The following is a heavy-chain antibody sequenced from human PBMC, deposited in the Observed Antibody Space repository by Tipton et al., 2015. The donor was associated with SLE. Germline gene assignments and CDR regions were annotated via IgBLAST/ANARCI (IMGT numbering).Heavy chain of an antibody. CDR3: ARDFGSGWCYFDY. Sequence: QLVQSGGGFVQPGGSLRLSCVASGFTFSNYAMTWVRQAPGKGLEWVSTVTTSGTTTYYAESVRGRFTISRVNAKNSLYLQMNSLRAEDTAVYYCARDFGSGWCYFDYWGQGTLVTVSS. V-gene: IGHV3-23*04. CDR1: GFTFSNYA. D-gene: IGHD6-19*01. J-gene: IGHJ4*02. CDR2: VTTSGTTT.